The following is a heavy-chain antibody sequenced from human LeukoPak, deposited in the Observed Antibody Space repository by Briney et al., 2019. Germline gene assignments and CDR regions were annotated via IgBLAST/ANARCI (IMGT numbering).Heavy chain of an antibody. CDR3: ATPNMRGTIDPFDV. J-gene: IGHJ6*04. CDR2: IHSTSAT. D-gene: IGHD2-8*01. V-gene: IGHV4-38-2*02. CDR1: GYSISSDYY. Sequence: SETLSLTCTVSGYSISSDYYCGWIRRPPGKGLEWIATIHSTSATYYSPSLRSRATISLDTSANQFSLELRSVSAADTAVYFCATPNMRGTIDPFDVWGNGTTVIVSS.